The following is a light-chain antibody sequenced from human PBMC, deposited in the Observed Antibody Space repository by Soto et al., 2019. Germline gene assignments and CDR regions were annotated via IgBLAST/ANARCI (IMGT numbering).Light chain of an antibody. CDR3: AAWDDNLNGPL. CDR2: SDD. J-gene: IGLJ3*02. CDR1: NSNIGRYS. Sequence: QSVLTQPPSLSGTPGQRVTISCSGSNSNIGRYSVNWYQHFPGTAPKILIYSDDERPSGVPDRFSGYKSGTSASLAISGLQSEDEAEYYCAAWDDNLNGPLFGGGTKLTVL. V-gene: IGLV1-44*01.